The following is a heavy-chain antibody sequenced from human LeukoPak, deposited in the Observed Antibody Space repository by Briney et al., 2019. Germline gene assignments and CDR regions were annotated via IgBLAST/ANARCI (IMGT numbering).Heavy chain of an antibody. Sequence: PSETLSLTCTVSGGSVSSGSYYWSWIRQPPGKGLEWIGYIYYSGSTNYNPSLKSRVTISVDTSKNQFTLKLSSVTAADTAVYYCASALQLVPTAFDYWGQGTLVTVSS. V-gene: IGHV4-61*01. CDR2: IYYSGST. D-gene: IGHD6-13*01. CDR3: ASALQLVPTAFDY. CDR1: GGSVSSGSYY. J-gene: IGHJ4*02.